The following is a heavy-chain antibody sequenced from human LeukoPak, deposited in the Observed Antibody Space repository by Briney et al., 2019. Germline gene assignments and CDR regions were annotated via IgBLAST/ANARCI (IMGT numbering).Heavy chain of an antibody. CDR3: ARGTPKYASGSHDAFDI. V-gene: IGHV3-21*01. Sequence: GGSLRLSCAASGFTFSTCSMNWVRQAPGKGLEWVSSITTSSTYIYYADSVKGRFTISRDNAKNSLCLQMNSLRAEDTAVYYCARGTPKYASGSHDAFDIWGQGTMVTVSS. CDR1: GFTFSTCS. CDR2: ITTSSTYI. J-gene: IGHJ3*02. D-gene: IGHD3-10*01.